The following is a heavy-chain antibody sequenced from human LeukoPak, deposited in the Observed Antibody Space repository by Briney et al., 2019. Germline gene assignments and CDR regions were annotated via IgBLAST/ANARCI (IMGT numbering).Heavy chain of an antibody. V-gene: IGHV1-2*02. CDR1: GYTFTGYY. CDR2: INPNSGGT. J-gene: IGHJ6*02. CDR3: ARDGDTYGYYYYGLDV. D-gene: IGHD5-18*01. Sequence: ASVTVSCKASGYTFTGYYMHWVRQAPGQGLEWMGWINPNSGGTKYAQTFKGRVTMTRDTSISTAYMELSSLRSGDTAVYYCARDGDTYGYYYYGLDVWGQGTTVTVSS.